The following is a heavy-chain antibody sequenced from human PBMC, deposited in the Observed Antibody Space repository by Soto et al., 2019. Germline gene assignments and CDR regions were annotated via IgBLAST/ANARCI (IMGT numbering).Heavy chain of an antibody. J-gene: IGHJ6*03. V-gene: IGHV4-39*01. D-gene: IGHD2-15*01. CDR1: DGSISSSSYY. CDR3: ARLGCSGGSCYYYYYYYMDV. Sequence: PSETLSLTCTVADGSISSSSYYWGWIRQPPGKGLEWIGSIYYSGSTYYNPSLKSRVTISVDTSKNQFSLKLSSVTAADTAVYYCARLGCSGGSCYYYYYYYMDVWGKGTTVTVSS. CDR2: IYYSGST.